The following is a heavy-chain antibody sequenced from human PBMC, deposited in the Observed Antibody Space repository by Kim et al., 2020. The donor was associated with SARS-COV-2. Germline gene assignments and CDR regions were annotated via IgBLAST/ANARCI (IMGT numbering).Heavy chain of an antibody. J-gene: IGHJ3*02. CDR1: GFTFSSYA. CDR2: ISYDGSNK. D-gene: IGHD6-19*01. Sequence: GGSLRLSCAASGFTFSSYAMHWVRQAPGKGLEWVAVISYDGSNKYYADSVKGRFTISRDNSKNTLYLQMNSLRAEDTAVYYCEGGSSGNAFDIWGQGTMVTVSS. CDR3: EGGSSGNAFDI. V-gene: IGHV3-30*04.